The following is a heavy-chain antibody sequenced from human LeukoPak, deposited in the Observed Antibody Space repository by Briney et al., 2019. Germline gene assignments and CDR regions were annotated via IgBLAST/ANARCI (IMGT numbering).Heavy chain of an antibody. J-gene: IGHJ4*02. Sequence: GGSLRLSCAASGFTFTSFWMSWVRQAPGKGLEWVANIKQDGSEKYYVDPVEGRFTISRDNAKNSLYLQMNSLRAEDTAVYYCARDTSGGWYGLIDYWGQGTPVTVSS. CDR3: ARDTSGGWYGLIDY. D-gene: IGHD6-19*01. CDR2: IKQDGSEK. V-gene: IGHV3-7*01. CDR1: GFTFTSFW.